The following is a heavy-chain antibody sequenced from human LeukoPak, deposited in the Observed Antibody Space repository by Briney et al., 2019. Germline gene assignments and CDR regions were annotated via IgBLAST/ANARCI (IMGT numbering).Heavy chain of an antibody. D-gene: IGHD3-10*01. J-gene: IGHJ4*02. Sequence: ASVKVSCKASGYTFTSYAMHWVRQAPGQRLEWMGWINAGNGNTKYSQKFQGRVTITRDTSATTAYMELSSLRSEDTAVYYCARGSYFYGSGSFMGSDYWGQGTLVTVSS. CDR1: GYTFTSYA. CDR2: INAGNGNT. CDR3: ARGSYFYGSGSFMGSDY. V-gene: IGHV1-3*01.